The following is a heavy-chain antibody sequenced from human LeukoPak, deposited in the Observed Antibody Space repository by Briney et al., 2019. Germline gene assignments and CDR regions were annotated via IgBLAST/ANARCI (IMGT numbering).Heavy chain of an antibody. Sequence: GGSLRLSCAASGFTFDDYAMHWVRQAPGKGLEWVSGISWNSGTIGYADSVKGRFTISRDNAKNSLYLQMNSLRAEDTAVYYCAELGITMIGGVWGKGTTVTISS. CDR1: GFTFDDYA. D-gene: IGHD3-10*02. CDR3: AELGITMIGGV. V-gene: IGHV3-9*01. CDR2: ISWNSGTI. J-gene: IGHJ6*04.